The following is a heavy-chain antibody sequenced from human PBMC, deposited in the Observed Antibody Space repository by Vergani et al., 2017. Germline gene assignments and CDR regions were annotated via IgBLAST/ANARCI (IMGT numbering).Heavy chain of an antibody. V-gene: IGHV5-51*01. D-gene: IGHD3-9*01. Sequence: EVQLVQSGAEVKKPGESLTISCKGSGYSFTNYWIGWVRQMPGKGLEWMGIIYPGDSDTIYSPFFQGQVTISVDQSISTAFLQWSSLKASDTAMSYWARRGHFDFEDYWGQGTLVTVSS. CDR2: IYPGDSDT. CDR3: ARRGHFDFEDY. CDR1: GYSFTNYW. J-gene: IGHJ4*02.